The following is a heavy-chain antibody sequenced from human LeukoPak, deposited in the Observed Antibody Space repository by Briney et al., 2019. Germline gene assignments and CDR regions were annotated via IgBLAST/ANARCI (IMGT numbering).Heavy chain of an antibody. D-gene: IGHD3-16*02. V-gene: IGHV3-23*01. J-gene: IGHJ4*02. Sequence: GGSLRLSCAASGFTFSNYAMSWVRQAPGKRLEWVSIINTSGGSTYYADSVKGRFTISRDSSKNTLNLQISSLRDEDTAVYYCAKAIVKEANDYWGQGTLVTVSS. CDR2: INTSGGST. CDR3: AKAIVKEANDY. CDR1: GFTFSNYA.